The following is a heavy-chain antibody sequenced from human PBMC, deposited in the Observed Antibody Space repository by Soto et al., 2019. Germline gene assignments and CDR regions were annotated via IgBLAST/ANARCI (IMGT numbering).Heavy chain of an antibody. V-gene: IGHV3-30-3*01. CDR2: ISDDGSNK. J-gene: IGHJ5*02. CDR3: ARDRSYGELNWFDP. CDR1: GFTFSNYA. D-gene: IGHD4-17*01. Sequence: GGSLRLSCAASGFTFSNYALHWVRQAPGKGLEWVAVISDDGSNKYYADSVKGRFTISRDNSKNTLYLQMNSLRAEDTAVYYCARDRSYGELNWFDPWGQGTLVTVSS.